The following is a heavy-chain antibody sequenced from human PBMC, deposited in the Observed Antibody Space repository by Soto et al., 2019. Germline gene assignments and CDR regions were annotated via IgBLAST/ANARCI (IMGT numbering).Heavy chain of an antibody. J-gene: IGHJ6*03. CDR2: IYYSGST. CDR1: GGSISSSSYY. D-gene: IGHD4-4*01. V-gene: IGHV4-39*01. Sequence: PSETLSLTCTVSGGSISSSSYYWGWIRQPPGKGLEWIGSIYYSGSTYYNPSLKSRVTISVDTSKNQFSLKLSSVTAADTAVYYCARHDYRGIYYYYYYIDVWGKGTTVTVSS. CDR3: ARHDYRGIYYYYYYIDV.